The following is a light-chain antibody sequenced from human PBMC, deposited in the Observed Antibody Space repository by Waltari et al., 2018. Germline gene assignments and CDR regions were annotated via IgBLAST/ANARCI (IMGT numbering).Light chain of an antibody. Sequence: DIQMTQSPSSLSASVGDRVTISCQASQDIYNYVSWYQQKSGRAPKLLTSDATNLRGGVPSSFRGSGSGTHFTFTIDSLQPEDVATYFCQQFETLPWTFGQGTRVDVK. CDR3: QQFETLPWT. J-gene: IGKJ1*01. CDR2: DAT. CDR1: QDIYNY. V-gene: IGKV1-33*01.